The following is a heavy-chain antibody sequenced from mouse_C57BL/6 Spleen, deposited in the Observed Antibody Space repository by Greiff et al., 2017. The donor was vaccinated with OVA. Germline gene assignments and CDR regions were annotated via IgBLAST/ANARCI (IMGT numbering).Heavy chain of an antibody. CDR2: ISSGSSTI. CDR1: GFTFSDYG. D-gene: IGHD1-1*01. Sequence: EVHLVESGGGLVKPGGSLKLSCAASGFTFSDYGMHWFRQAPEKGLEWVAYISSGSSTIYYADTVKGRFTISRDNAKNTLFLQMTSLRSEDTAMYYCARDDGSSHWYFDVWGTGTTVTVSS. V-gene: IGHV5-17*01. CDR3: ARDDGSSHWYFDV. J-gene: IGHJ1*03.